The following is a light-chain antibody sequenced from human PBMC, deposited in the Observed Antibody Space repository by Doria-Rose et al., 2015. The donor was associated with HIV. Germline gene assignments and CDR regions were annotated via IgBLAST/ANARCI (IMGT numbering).Light chain of an antibody. Sequence: HQRPGSSPTTVISEATQRPSGVPDRSSGSIDSSSNSASLTISGLKTEDEADYYCQSYDSSTWVFGGGTKLTGL. CDR2: EAT. CDR3: QSYDSSTWV. V-gene: IGLV6-57*01. J-gene: IGLJ3*02.